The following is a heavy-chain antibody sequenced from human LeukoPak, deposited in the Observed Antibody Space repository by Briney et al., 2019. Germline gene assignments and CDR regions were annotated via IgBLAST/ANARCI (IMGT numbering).Heavy chain of an antibody. D-gene: IGHD2-15*01. J-gene: IGHJ5*02. V-gene: IGHV1-69*13. CDR2: IIPIFGTA. Sequence: EASVKVSCKASGGTFSSYAISWVRQAPGQGLEWMGGIIPIFGTANYAQKFQGRVTITADESTSTAYMELSSLRSEDTAVYYCARTYCSGGSCYSDVRSNWFDPWGQGTLVTVSS. CDR1: GGTFSSYA. CDR3: ARTYCSGGSCYSDVRSNWFDP.